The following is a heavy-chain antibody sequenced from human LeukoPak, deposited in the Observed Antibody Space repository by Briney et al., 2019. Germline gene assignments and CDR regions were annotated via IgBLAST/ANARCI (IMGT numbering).Heavy chain of an antibody. CDR3: AKADCSGGSCPLGDY. CDR2: IWYDGSNK. D-gene: IGHD2-15*01. V-gene: IGHV3-33*06. J-gene: IGHJ4*02. CDR1: GCIFSSYG. Sequence: GRSLRLSCAACGCIFSSYGRQGGRQAGGKGVGRGAVIWYDGSNKYYADSVKGGFTIARDNNKNTLQLQMNSLRAEDTTVYYCAKADCSGGSCPLGDYWGQGTLVTVSS.